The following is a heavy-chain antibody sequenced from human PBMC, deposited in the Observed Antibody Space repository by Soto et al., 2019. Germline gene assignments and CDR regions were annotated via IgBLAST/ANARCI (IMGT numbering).Heavy chain of an antibody. V-gene: IGHV3-66*04. J-gene: IGHJ4*02. CDR2: ISNRGDT. CDR3: ARPGFCRKGDCSDFDY. D-gene: IGHD2-2*01. CDR1: GFIVSDTY. Sequence: GGSLRLSCTASGFIVSDTYVNWVRQAPGKGLEWVSVISNRGDTHYADSVRGRFSLSRDISDNTLHLQMNNLKASDTAIYYCARPGFCRKGDCSDFDYWGQGTQVTVSS.